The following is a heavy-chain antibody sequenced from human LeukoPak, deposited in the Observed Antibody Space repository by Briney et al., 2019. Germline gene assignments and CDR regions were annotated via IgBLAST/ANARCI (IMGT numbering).Heavy chain of an antibody. D-gene: IGHD6-13*01. J-gene: IGHJ5*02. CDR3: AIGGIAAAGTRGWFDP. V-gene: IGHV4-61*08. CDR2: IYYSGST. CDR1: GGSISSGDYY. Sequence: SETLSLTCTVSGGSISSGDYYWSWIRQPPGKGLEWIGYIYYSGSTNYNPSLKSRVTISVDTSKNQFSLKLSSVTAADTAVYYCAIGGIAAAGTRGWFDPWGQGTLVTVSS.